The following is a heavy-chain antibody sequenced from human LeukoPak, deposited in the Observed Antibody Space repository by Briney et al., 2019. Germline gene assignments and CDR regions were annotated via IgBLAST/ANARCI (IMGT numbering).Heavy chain of an antibody. V-gene: IGHV3-48*04. Sequence: GGSLRLSCAVSGFTFSVYGMNWVRQAPGKGLEWLSHISSGGTTIYYADSVKGRFTVSRDNIENSLFLQMNSLRVDDTAVYYCVRDFEVPAAAPDYYYFYYMDVWGTGTTVTVSS. CDR2: ISSGGTTI. CDR3: VRDFEVPAAAPDYYYFYYMDV. CDR1: GFTFSVYG. J-gene: IGHJ6*03. D-gene: IGHD6-13*01.